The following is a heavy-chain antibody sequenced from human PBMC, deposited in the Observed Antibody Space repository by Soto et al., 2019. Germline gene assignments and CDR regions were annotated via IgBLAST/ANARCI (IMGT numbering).Heavy chain of an antibody. CDR1: GYAFTTYG. CDR2: ISAHNGNT. V-gene: IGHV1-18*01. CDR3: ARGRDGDY. D-gene: IGHD6-6*01. Sequence: QVHLVQSGAEVKKPGASVKVSCKGSGYAFTTYGITWVRQAPGQGLEWMGWISAHNGNTNYAQKLQGRVTVTRGTATSTAYMELRSLRTDDPAVYSGARGRDGDYWGQGARVTVSS. J-gene: IGHJ4*02.